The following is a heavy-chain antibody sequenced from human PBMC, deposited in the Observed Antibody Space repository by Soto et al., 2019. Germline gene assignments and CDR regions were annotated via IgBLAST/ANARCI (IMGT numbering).Heavy chain of an antibody. CDR1: GYTFTSYY. CDR2: INPSCGSA. V-gene: IGHV1-46*01. J-gene: IGHJ4*02. Sequence: AAVKVSCKASGYTFTSYYMHWVRQAPGQGLEWMGIINPSCGSASYAQKFQGRVTMTRDTSTSTVYMELSSLRSEDTAVYYCARDGRSSSSSAWYYFDYWGQGTLVTVSS. CDR3: ARDGRSSSSSAWYYFDY. D-gene: IGHD6-19*01.